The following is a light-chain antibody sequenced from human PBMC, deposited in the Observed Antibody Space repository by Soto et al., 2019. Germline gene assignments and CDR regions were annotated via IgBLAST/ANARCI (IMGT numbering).Light chain of an antibody. CDR2: DVS. CDR3: SSYTSSSTPG. V-gene: IGLV2-14*01. Sequence: QSVLTQPASVSGSPGQSITISCTGTSSDVGGYNYVSWYQQHPGKAPKLMIYDVSNRPSGVSNRFSGSKSGNTASLTISWLQAEDEADYYCSSYTSSSTPGLGTGTKVTVL. CDR1: SSDVGGYNY. J-gene: IGLJ1*01.